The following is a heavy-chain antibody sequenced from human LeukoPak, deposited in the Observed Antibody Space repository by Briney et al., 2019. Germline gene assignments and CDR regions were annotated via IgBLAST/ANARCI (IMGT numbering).Heavy chain of an antibody. CDR1: GGSISSSSYY. Sequence: PSETLSLTCTVSGGSISSSSYYWGLIRQPPGKVLEWIVSSYYSGSTYYNPSLKSRVTISVDTSKNQFSLKLTSVTAADTAVYYCARADRRWLQSTQIDYWGQGTLVTVSS. CDR2: SYYSGST. J-gene: IGHJ4*02. CDR3: ARADRRWLQSTQIDY. D-gene: IGHD5-24*01. V-gene: IGHV4-39*07.